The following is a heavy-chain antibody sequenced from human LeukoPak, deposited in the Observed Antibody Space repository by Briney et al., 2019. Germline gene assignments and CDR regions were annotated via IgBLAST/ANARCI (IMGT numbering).Heavy chain of an antibody. V-gene: IGHV3-20*04. CDR2: IKWNGDST. D-gene: IGHD2-2*01. Sequence: GGSLRLSCAASRFTLDDYGMSWVRQAPGKGLEWVSGIKWNGDSTGYGDSVKGRFTISRDNARNSLYLQMNSLRAEDTAFYYCAREQRYCGSTSCYSFFDYWGQGTLVTVSS. CDR1: RFTLDDYG. CDR3: AREQRYCGSTSCYSFFDY. J-gene: IGHJ4*02.